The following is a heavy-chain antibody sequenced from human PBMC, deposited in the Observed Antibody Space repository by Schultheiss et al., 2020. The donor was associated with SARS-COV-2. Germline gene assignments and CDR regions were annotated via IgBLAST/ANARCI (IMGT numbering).Heavy chain of an antibody. CDR2: ISGSGGST. J-gene: IGHJ2*01. V-gene: IGHV3-23*01. D-gene: IGHD6-6*01. CDR3: AKSSTWYFDL. CDR1: GFTFSSYA. Sequence: GGSLRLSCAASGFTFSSYAMHWVRQAPGKGLEWVSGISGSGGSTYYADSVKGRFTISRDNSKNTLYLQMNSLRAADTAVYYCAKSSTWYFDLWGRGTLVTVSS.